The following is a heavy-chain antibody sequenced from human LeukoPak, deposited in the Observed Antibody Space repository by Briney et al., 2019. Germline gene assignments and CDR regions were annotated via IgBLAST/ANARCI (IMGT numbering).Heavy chain of an antibody. Sequence: SETLSLTCTVSGGSISSGSYYWTWIRQHPGKGLEWIGYIYYSGSTYYNPSLKSRVTISVDTSKNQFSLKLSSVTAVDTAVYYCARDRRVYCSSTSCYSHRFDPWGQGTLVTVSS. V-gene: IGHV4-31*03. CDR1: GGSISSGSYY. D-gene: IGHD2-2*01. CDR2: IYYSGST. J-gene: IGHJ5*02. CDR3: ARDRRVYCSSTSCYSHRFDP.